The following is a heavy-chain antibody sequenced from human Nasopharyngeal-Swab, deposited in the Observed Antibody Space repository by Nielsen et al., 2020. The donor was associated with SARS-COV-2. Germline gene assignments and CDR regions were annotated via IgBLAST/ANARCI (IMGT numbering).Heavy chain of an antibody. CDR2: IAHDASNE. Sequence: GGSLRLSCAASGFTFSSFGMHWVRQAPGKGLEWVAFIAHDASNEYYADSVKGRFTISRDNSKNTLYLQMNSLRAEDTAVYYCARDPDVDIVATDAFDIWGQGTMVTVSS. D-gene: IGHD5-12*01. V-gene: IGHV3-30*03. CDR3: ARDPDVDIVATDAFDI. J-gene: IGHJ3*02. CDR1: GFTFSSFG.